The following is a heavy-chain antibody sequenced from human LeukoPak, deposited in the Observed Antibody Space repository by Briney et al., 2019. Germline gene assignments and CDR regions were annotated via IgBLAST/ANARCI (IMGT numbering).Heavy chain of an antibody. CDR3: ASITIVRGVHVYYFVY. J-gene: IGHJ4*02. D-gene: IGHD3-10*01. CDR2: IYYSGST. CDR1: GGSISSYY. Sequence: PSETLSLTCTVSGGSISSYYWSWVRQPPGKGLEWLGYIYYSGSTNYNASLKSRVTISVDTSKNQFALKLSSVTAADTAVYYCASITIVRGVHVYYFVYWGQGTLVTVSS. V-gene: IGHV4-59*01.